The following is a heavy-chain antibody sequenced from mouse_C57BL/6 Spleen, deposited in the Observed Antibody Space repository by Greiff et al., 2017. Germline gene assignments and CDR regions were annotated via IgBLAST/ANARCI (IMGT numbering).Heavy chain of an antibody. CDR3: ARHAAYDYDPYAMDY. D-gene: IGHD2-4*01. V-gene: IGHV5-12*01. Sequence: EVQGVESGGGLVQPGGSLKLSCAASGFTFSDYYMYWVRQTPEKRLEWVAYISTGGGSTYYPDTVKGRFTISRDNAKNTLYLQMSRLKSEDTAVYYCARHAAYDYDPYAMDYWGQGTSVTVSS. CDR2: ISTGGGST. J-gene: IGHJ4*01. CDR1: GFTFSDYY.